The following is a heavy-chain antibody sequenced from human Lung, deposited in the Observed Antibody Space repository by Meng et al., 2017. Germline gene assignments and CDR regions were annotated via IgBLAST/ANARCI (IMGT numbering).Heavy chain of an antibody. V-gene: IGHV4-4*02. CDR2: ISQSGRT. D-gene: IGHD6-19*01. CDR1: LGSITSSNW. Sequence: QVQLQESGPGLVKPTGTLSLTCSVSLGSITSSNWWSWVRQPPGKGLEWIGEISQSGRTNYDPSLRGRVTISVEPNTQFSLKLSSVTAADTAVYYCASHVTMAGQRGFDYWGQGTLVTVSS. J-gene: IGHJ4*02. CDR3: ASHVTMAGQRGFDY.